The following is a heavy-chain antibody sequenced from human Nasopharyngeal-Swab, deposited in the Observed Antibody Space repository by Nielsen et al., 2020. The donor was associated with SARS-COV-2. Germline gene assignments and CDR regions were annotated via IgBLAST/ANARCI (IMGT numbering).Heavy chain of an antibody. CDR2: VYYSGST. J-gene: IGHJ3*02. CDR3: ARRARFDFWSGHGAFDI. Sequence: GSLRLSCTVSGGSISSSSYYWGWIRQPPGKGLGWIGSVYYSGSTYYNPSLKSRVTISVDTSKNQFSLKLSSVTAADTAVYYCARRARFDFWSGHGAFDIWGQGTMVTVSS. V-gene: IGHV4-39*07. CDR1: GGSISSSSYY. D-gene: IGHD3-3*01.